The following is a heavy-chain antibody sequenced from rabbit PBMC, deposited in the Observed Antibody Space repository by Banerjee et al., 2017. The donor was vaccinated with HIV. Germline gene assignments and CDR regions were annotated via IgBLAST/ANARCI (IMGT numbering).Heavy chain of an antibody. CDR3: ARGVAGYNYEAFNL. CDR2: IVTGSSGST. V-gene: IGHV1S40*01. CDR1: GFDLSSYYY. D-gene: IGHD7-1*01. Sequence: QSLEESGGDLVKPGASLTLTCKASGFDLSSYYYMCWVRQAPGKGLEWIACIVTGSSGSTWYASWAKGRFTISKTSSTTVTLQMTSLTAADTATYFCARGVAGYNYEAFNLWGPGTLVTVS. J-gene: IGHJ4*01.